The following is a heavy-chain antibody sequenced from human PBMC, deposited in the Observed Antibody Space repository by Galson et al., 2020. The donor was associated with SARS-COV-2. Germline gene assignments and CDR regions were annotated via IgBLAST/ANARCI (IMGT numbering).Heavy chain of an antibody. Sequence: GGSLRLSCAASGFTFSSYWMHWVRQAPGKGLVWVSRINSDGGSTNYADSVKGRFTISRDNAKNTLYLQMNSLRAEDTAVYYCASEWITGLDVWGKGTTVTVSS. CDR3: ASEWITGLDV. D-gene: IGHD1-20*01. J-gene: IGHJ6*04. V-gene: IGHV3-74*01. CDR1: GFTFSSYW. CDR2: INSDGGST.